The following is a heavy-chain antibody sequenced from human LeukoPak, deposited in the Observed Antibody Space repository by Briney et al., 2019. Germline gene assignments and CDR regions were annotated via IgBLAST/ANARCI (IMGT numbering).Heavy chain of an antibody. Sequence: GGSLRLFCAAYGFTFSSYGMHWVRDAPGKVLERVAFIRYDGSNKYYADSVKGRFTTSRDNSKNTRYLQMNSLRAEDTAVYYCARSSIAAAGTVDYWGQGTLVTVSS. CDR3: ARSSIAAAGTVDY. V-gene: IGHV3-30*02. CDR2: IRYDGSNK. D-gene: IGHD6-13*01. J-gene: IGHJ4*02. CDR1: GFTFSSYG.